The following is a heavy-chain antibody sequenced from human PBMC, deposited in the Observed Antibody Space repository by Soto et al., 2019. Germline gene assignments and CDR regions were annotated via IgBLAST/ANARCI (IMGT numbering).Heavy chain of an antibody. D-gene: IGHD2-21*02. J-gene: IGHJ3*01. CDR1: GFTFNTYA. CDR2: ISGSGGTT. V-gene: IGHV3-23*01. CDR3: AKGFIVVVTAIRPDDNFDV. Sequence: GGSLRLSCAASGFTFNTYARNWVRQAAGKGLEWVGSISGSGGTTYYAASVNGSFTVSRDTSKNTLFLHMNSLSAEDTAVYYCAKGFIVVVTAIRPDDNFDVWGQGTMVTVSS.